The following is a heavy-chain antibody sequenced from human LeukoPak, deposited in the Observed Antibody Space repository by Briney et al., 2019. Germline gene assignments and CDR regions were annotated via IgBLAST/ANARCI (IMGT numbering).Heavy chain of an antibody. CDR2: INQDGSVK. Sequence: GGSLRLSCAVSGFTFSRYWMSWVRQAPGKGPEWVANINQDGSVKYYVDSVKGRFTISRDSATNSLYLQMNSLRAVDTAVYYCTRDSQDSYVYYMVVWGKGTTVTVSS. D-gene: IGHD3-10*02. CDR3: TRDSQDSYVYYMVV. CDR1: GFTFSRYW. J-gene: IGHJ6*03. V-gene: IGHV3-7*01.